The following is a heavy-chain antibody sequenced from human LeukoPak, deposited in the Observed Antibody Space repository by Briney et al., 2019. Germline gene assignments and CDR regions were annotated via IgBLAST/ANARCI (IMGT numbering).Heavy chain of an antibody. CDR2: IYYSGST. CDR1: GGSISSYY. CDR3: ARENWESAFDI. D-gene: IGHD1-26*01. J-gene: IGHJ3*02. Sequence: SETLSLTCTVSGGSISSYYWSWVRQPPGKGLEWIGYIYYSGSTNYNPSLKRGVNISVDTSKTQFSLKLSSVTAADTAVYYCARENWESAFDIWGQGTMVTVSS. V-gene: IGHV4-59*01.